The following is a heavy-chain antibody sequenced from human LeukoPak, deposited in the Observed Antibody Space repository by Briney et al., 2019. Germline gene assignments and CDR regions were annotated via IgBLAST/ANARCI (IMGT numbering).Heavy chain of an antibody. CDR1: GYTFTGYY. Sequence: ASVKLSCKASGYTFTGYYMHWVRHAPGQGLEWMGWINPNSGGTSYAQKFQGRVTMTRDTSISTAYMELSRPRSDDTAVYYCARLAYCGGDCYRQTTNYYFDYWGQGTLVTVSS. CDR2: INPNSGGT. D-gene: IGHD2-21*02. J-gene: IGHJ4*02. V-gene: IGHV1-2*02. CDR3: ARLAYCGGDCYRQTTNYYFDY.